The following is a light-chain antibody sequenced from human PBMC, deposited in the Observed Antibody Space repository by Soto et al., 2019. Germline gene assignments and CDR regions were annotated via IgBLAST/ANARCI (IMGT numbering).Light chain of an antibody. Sequence: EIVMTQSPATLSVSPGERATLSCRASQSVSSNLAWYQQKPGQAPRLLIYGASTRATGIPARFSGSGSGTEFTLTISSLQSEDFAVYYCQQYNTWPTFGQGTKVE. CDR2: GAS. J-gene: IGKJ1*01. CDR3: QQYNTWPT. CDR1: QSVSSN. V-gene: IGKV3-15*01.